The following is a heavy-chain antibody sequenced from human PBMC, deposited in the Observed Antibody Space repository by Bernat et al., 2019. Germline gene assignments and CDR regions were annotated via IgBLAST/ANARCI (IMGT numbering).Heavy chain of an antibody. Sequence: QVQLVESGGGVVQPGRSLRLSCAASGFTFSSYAIHWVRQAPGKGLEWVAVISNDGSNKFYADSVKGRFTISRDNSKNTLYLQMNSLRAEDAAVYYCAGGDYGTYGYFQHWGQGTLVTVSS. CDR1: GFTFSSYA. CDR3: AGGDYGTYGYFQH. J-gene: IGHJ1*01. D-gene: IGHD4-11*01. V-gene: IGHV3-30*04. CDR2: ISNDGSNK.